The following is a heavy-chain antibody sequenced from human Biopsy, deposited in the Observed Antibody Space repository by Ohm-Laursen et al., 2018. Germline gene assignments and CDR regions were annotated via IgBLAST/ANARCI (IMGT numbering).Heavy chain of an antibody. CDR1: GYSMSTYY. V-gene: IGHV4-59*08. CDR2: IYYSGGT. Sequence: GTLSLTCSVSGYSMSTYYWSWIRQPPGKGLEWIGYIYYSGGTNYNPSLKSRVTISVDMSKNQFSLKLTSVAAADTAVYYCARHRGGMPSSGNWFDHWGQGTLVTVSS. D-gene: IGHD2-2*01. CDR3: ARHRGGMPSSGNWFDH. J-gene: IGHJ5*02.